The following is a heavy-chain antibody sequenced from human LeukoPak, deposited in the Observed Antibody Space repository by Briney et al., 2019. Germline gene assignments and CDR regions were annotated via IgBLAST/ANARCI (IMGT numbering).Heavy chain of an antibody. CDR3: ALYYDFWSGYYHFDY. Sequence: ASVKVSCKASGYTFTSYDINWVRQATGQGLEWMGWMNPNSGNTGYAQKFQGGVTMTRNTSISTAYMELSSLRSEDTAVYYCALYYDFWSGYYHFDYWGQGTLVTVSS. J-gene: IGHJ4*02. V-gene: IGHV1-8*01. D-gene: IGHD3-3*01. CDR2: MNPNSGNT. CDR1: GYTFTSYD.